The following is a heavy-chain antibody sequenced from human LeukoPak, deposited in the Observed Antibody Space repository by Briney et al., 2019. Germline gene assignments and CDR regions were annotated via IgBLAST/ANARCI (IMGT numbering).Heavy chain of an antibody. Sequence: SETLSLTCTVSGGSISSGSYYWSWIRQPAGKGLEWIGRIYTSGSTNYNPSLKSRVTISVDTSKNQFSLKLSSVTAADTAVYYCARVAPLVVPAAKRTYYYYYMDVWGKGTTVTISS. CDR1: GGSISSGSYY. CDR2: IYTSGST. D-gene: IGHD2-2*01. J-gene: IGHJ6*03. V-gene: IGHV4-61*02. CDR3: ARVAPLVVPAAKRTYYYYYMDV.